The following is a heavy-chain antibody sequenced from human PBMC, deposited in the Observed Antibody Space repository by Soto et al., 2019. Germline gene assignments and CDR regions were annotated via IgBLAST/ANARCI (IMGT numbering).Heavy chain of an antibody. Sequence: QVQLVQSGAEVKKPGSSVKVSCKASGGTFSSYAISWVRQAPGQGLEWMGGIIPIFGTANYAQKFQGRVTITADESTSTAYMELSSLRSEDTAVYYCARELGRGSGRYYTDYSYYYGMDVWGQGTTVTVSS. CDR2: IIPIFGTA. V-gene: IGHV1-69*01. D-gene: IGHD3-10*01. CDR1: GGTFSSYA. CDR3: ARELGRGSGRYYTDYSYYYGMDV. J-gene: IGHJ6*02.